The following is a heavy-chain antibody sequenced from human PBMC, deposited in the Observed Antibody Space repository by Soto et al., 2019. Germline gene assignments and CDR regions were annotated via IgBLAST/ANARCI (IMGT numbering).Heavy chain of an antibody. CDR3: AANTLVGRTMVRGVISDDFDI. CDR2: IVVGSGNT. J-gene: IGHJ3*02. CDR1: GFTFPSSG. Sequence: SVKVSCEASGFTFPSSGMHWVRQARGQRLEWIGWIVVGSGNTNYAQKFQERVTITRDVSTRTAYMEPSSLGSEDTAVYYWAANTLVGRTMVRGVISDDFDIWGQGTMLTV. D-gene: IGHD3-10*01. V-gene: IGHV1-58*02.